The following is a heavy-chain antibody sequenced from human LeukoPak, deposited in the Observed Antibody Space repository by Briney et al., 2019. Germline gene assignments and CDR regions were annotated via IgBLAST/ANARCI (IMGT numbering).Heavy chain of an antibody. CDR3: AKDMSYGDYFDY. D-gene: IGHD4-17*01. CDR1: GFTFNSYW. V-gene: IGHV3-74*01. J-gene: IGHJ4*02. CDR2: MSSDGTIT. Sequence: GGSLRLSCAASGFTFNSYWMNWVRQAPGKGLLWVSHMSSDGTITSYADSVKGRFTISRDNAKNSLYLQMNSLRAEDTALYYCAKDMSYGDYFDYWGQGTLVTVSS.